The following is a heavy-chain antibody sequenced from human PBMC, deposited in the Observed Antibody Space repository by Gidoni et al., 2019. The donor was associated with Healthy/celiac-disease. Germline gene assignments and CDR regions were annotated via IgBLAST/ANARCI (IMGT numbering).Heavy chain of an antibody. Sequence: QVQLQESGPGLVKPSETLSLTCTVSGGSISRYHWRWIRQPAGKGLEWIGRIYTSGSTNYNPSLKSRVTMSVDTSKNQFSLKLSSVTAADTAVYYCARAGPDTAMVDSSLDFDYWGQGTLVTVSS. CDR2: IYTSGST. J-gene: IGHJ4*02. V-gene: IGHV4-4*07. CDR3: ARAGPDTAMVDSSLDFDY. D-gene: IGHD5-18*01. CDR1: GGSISRYH.